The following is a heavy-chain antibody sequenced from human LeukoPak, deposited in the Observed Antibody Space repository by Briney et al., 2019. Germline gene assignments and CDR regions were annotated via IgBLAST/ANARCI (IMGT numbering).Heavy chain of an antibody. D-gene: IGHD6-19*01. CDR2: IYSGGST. CDR3: ASGAVAGFYYFDY. V-gene: IGHV3-53*01. Sequence: QPGGSLRLSCAASGFTVSSNYMSWVRQAPGKGLEWVSVIYSGGSTYYADSVKGRFTISRDNSKNTLYLQMNSLRAEDTAVYYCASGAVAGFYYFDYWGQGTLVTVSS. J-gene: IGHJ4*02. CDR1: GFTVSSNY.